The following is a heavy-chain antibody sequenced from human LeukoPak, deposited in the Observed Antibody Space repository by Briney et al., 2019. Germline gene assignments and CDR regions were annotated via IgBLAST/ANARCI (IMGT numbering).Heavy chain of an antibody. J-gene: IGHJ5*02. D-gene: IGHD3-3*01. Sequence: SVKVSCKASGGTFSSYAISWVRQAPGQGLEWMGGIIPIFGTANYAQKFQGRVTITADESTSTAYMELSSLRSEDTAVYYCARDIFWSGYYHGWLDPWGQGTLVTVSS. CDR1: GGTFSSYA. CDR2: IIPIFGTA. CDR3: ARDIFWSGYYHGWLDP. V-gene: IGHV1-69*01.